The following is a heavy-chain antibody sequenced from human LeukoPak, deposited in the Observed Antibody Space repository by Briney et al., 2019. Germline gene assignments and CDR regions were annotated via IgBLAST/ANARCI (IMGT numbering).Heavy chain of an antibody. D-gene: IGHD6-13*01. V-gene: IGHV3-7*01. CDR2: IKQDGSEK. Sequence: PGGSLRLSCAASGFTFSSYWMSWVRQAPGKGLEWVANIKQDGSEKYYVDSVKGRFTISRDNSKNTLYLQMNSLRAEDTAVYYCAKDQPRGAAAGDAFDYWGQGTLVTVSS. J-gene: IGHJ4*02. CDR1: GFTFSSYW. CDR3: AKDQPRGAAAGDAFDY.